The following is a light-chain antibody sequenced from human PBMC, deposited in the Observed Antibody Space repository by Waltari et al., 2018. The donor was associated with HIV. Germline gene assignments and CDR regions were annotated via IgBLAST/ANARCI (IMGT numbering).Light chain of an antibody. CDR2: DVS. J-gene: IGLJ2*01. CDR1: NSDVGGYNY. CDR3: SSYTSSSTVV. Sequence: QSTLTQPASVSGSPGQSLHIPCTGTNSDVGGYNYVSGYQQYPGKAPKLMIYDVSNRPSGVSNRFSASKSGNTASLTISGLQAEDEADYYCSSYTSSSTVVFGGGTKLTVL. V-gene: IGLV2-14*01.